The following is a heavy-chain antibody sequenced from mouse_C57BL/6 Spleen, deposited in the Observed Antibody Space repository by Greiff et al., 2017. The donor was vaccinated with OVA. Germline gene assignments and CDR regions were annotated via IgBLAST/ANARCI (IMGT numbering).Heavy chain of an antibody. Sequence: QVQLQQPGAELVMPGASVKLSCKASGYTFTSYWMHWVKQRPGQGLEWIGEIDPSDSYTNYNQKFKGKSTLTVDKSSSTAYMQLSSLTSEDSAVYYCARGYDGYYSWYFDVWGTGTTVTVSS. D-gene: IGHD2-3*01. CDR1: GYTFTSYW. J-gene: IGHJ1*03. V-gene: IGHV1-69*01. CDR3: ARGYDGYYSWYFDV. CDR2: IDPSDSYT.